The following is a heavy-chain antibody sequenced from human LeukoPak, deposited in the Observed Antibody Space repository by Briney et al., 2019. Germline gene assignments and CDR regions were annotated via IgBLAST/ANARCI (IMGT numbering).Heavy chain of an antibody. D-gene: IGHD2-2*01. J-gene: IGHJ4*02. CDR3: ARAPVVVPAAPFDY. CDR1: GYTFTSYD. CDR2: MNPNSGNT. Sequence: ASVKVSCKASGYTFTSYDINWVRQATGQGLEWMGWMNPNSGNTGYAQKFQGRVTITTDESTSTAYMELSSLRSEDTAVYYCARAPVVVPAAPFDYWGQGTLVTVSS. V-gene: IGHV1-8*03.